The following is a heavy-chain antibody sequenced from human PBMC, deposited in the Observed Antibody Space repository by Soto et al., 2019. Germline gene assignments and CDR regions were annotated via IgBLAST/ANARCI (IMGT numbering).Heavy chain of an antibody. D-gene: IGHD2-2*01. CDR2: IYYSGST. V-gene: IGHV4-30-4*01. CDR1: GGSISSGDYY. CDR3: AGEVRDIVLVPTEGFDH. Sequence: QVQLQESGPGLVKPSQTLTLTCTVSGGSISSGDYYWSWIRQPPGKGLEWIGYIYYSGSTYYNPSLKSRVTISVDTSKNQFSLKLSSVTAADTAVYYCAGEVRDIVLVPTEGFDHWGQGTLVTVSS. J-gene: IGHJ4*02.